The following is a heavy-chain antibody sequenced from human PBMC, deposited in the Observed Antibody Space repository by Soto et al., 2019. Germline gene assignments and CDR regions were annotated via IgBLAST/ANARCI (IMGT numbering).Heavy chain of an antibody. Sequence: ASVKVSCKASGYTFSDYDINWVRQATGQGLEWLGWMNPNSGNTGYVEKFQGRVTMTRNTSASTAYMELSSLRSDDTAVYYCARDAAAGLNDYWGQGTLVTVSS. D-gene: IGHD6-13*01. CDR1: GYTFSDYD. J-gene: IGHJ4*02. CDR3: ARDAAAGLNDY. CDR2: MNPNSGNT. V-gene: IGHV1-8*01.